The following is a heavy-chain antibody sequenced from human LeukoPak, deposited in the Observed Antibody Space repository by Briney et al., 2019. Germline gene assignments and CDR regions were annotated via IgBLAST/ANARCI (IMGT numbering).Heavy chain of an antibody. J-gene: IGHJ4*02. CDR1: GYTLTAYY. CDR3: ARDYCTGGSCWGGY. Sequence: ASVKVSCKASGYTLTAYYMHWVRQAPGQGLKWMGWINPNSGGTNSAQNFQGRVTMTTDTSISTAYMELSGLTSDDTAVYYCARDYCTGGSCWGGYWGQGTLVTVSS. D-gene: IGHD2-15*01. V-gene: IGHV1-2*02. CDR2: INPNSGGT.